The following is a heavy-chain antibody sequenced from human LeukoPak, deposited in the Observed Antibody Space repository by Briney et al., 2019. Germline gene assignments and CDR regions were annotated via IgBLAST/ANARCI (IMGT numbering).Heavy chain of an antibody. J-gene: IGHJ1*01. D-gene: IGHD3-22*01. CDR3: AKDVNYYDSSGYSIFQH. CDR1: GFTFSDYY. Sequence: GGSLRLSCAASGFTFSDYYMSWVRQAPGKGLEWVSGISGSGGSTYYADSVKGRFTISRDNSKNTLYLQMNSLRAEDTAVYYCAKDVNYYDSSGYSIFQHWGQGTLVTVSS. CDR2: ISGSGGST. V-gene: IGHV3-23*01.